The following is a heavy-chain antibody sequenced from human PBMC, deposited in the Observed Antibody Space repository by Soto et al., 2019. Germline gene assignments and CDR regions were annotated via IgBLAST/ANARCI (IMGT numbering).Heavy chain of an antibody. CDR3: ARSVHGNSSPSPFRRFDP. Sequence: SVKVSCKASGGTFSSYAISWVRQAPGQGLEWMGGIIPIFGTANYAQKFQGRVTITADESTSTAYMELSSLRSEDTAVYYCARSVHGNSSPSPFRRFDPWGQGTLVTVSS. J-gene: IGHJ5*02. D-gene: IGHD1-1*01. V-gene: IGHV1-69*13. CDR1: GGTFSSYA. CDR2: IIPIFGTA.